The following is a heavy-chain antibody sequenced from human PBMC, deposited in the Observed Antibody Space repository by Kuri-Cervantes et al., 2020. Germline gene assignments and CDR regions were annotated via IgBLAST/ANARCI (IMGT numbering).Heavy chain of an antibody. CDR2: INWNGGST. Sequence: GGSLRLSCAASGFTFDDYGMSWVRQAPGKGLVWVSGINWNGGSTGYADSVKGRFTISRDNAKNSLYLQMNSLRAEDTAVYYCARGPTASCSSTSCRKYWGAFDIWGQGTMVTVSS. CDR3: ARGPTASCSSTSCRKYWGAFDI. CDR1: GFTFDDYG. D-gene: IGHD2-2*01. V-gene: IGHV3-20*04. J-gene: IGHJ3*02.